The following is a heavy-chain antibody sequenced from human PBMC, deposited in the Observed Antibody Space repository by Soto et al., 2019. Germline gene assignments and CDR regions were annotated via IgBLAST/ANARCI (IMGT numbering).Heavy chain of an antibody. CDR3: ARGTPSKYSGYDLNAFDI. Sequence: SVKVSCKASGGTFSSYAISWVRQAPGQGLEWMGGIIPIFGTANYAQKFQGRVTITADESTSTAYMELSSLRSEDTAVYYCARGTPSKYSGYDLNAFDIWGQGTMVTVSS. D-gene: IGHD5-12*01. CDR1: GGTFSSYA. CDR2: IIPIFGTA. V-gene: IGHV1-69*13. J-gene: IGHJ3*02.